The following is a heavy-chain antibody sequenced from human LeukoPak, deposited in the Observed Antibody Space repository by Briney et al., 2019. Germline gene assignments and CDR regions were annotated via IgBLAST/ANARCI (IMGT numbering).Heavy chain of an antibody. Sequence: GRSLRLSCAASGFTFSSYAMHWVRQAPGKGLEWVAVISYDGSNKYYADSVKGRFTISRDNSKNTLYLQMNSPRAEDTAVYYCARDLVRLRLKGMDVWGQGTTVTVSS. J-gene: IGHJ6*02. D-gene: IGHD3-16*01. CDR3: ARDLVRLRLKGMDV. CDR2: ISYDGSNK. V-gene: IGHV3-30*04. CDR1: GFTFSSYA.